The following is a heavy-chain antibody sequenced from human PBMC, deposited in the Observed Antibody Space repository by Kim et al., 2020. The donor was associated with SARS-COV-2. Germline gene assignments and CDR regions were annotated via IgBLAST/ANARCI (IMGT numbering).Heavy chain of an antibody. J-gene: IGHJ2*01. CDR2: IYYSGST. CDR3: ARGAHIVVVTAIRAYWYF. Sequence: SETLSLTCTVSGGSISSYYWSWIRQPPGKGLEWIGYIYYSGSTNYNPSLKSRVTISVDTSKNQFSLKLSSVTAADTAVYYCARGAHIVVVTAIRAYWYF. V-gene: IGHV4-59*01. CDR1: GGSISSYY. D-gene: IGHD2-21*02.